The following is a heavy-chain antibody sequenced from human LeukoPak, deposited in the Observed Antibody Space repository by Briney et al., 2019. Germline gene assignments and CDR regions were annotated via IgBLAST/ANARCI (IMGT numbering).Heavy chain of an antibody. V-gene: IGHV4-61*08. CDR1: GGSISSGDYY. CDR3: ARRMEHYYDSSGYAFDI. J-gene: IGHJ3*02. Sequence: SETLSLTCTVSGGSISSGDYYWSWIRQPPGKGLEWIGSIYHSGSTNYNPSLKSRVTISVDTSKNQFSLKLSSVTAADTAVYYCARRMEHYYDSSGYAFDIWGQGTMVTVSS. CDR2: IYHSGST. D-gene: IGHD3-22*01.